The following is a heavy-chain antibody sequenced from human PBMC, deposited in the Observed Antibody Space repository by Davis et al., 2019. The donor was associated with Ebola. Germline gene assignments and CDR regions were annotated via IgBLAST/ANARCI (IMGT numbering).Heavy chain of an antibody. CDR2: IYYSGST. Sequence: PGGSLRLSCTVSGGSISSYYWSWIRQPPGKGLEWIGYIYYSGSTNYNPSLKSRVTISVDTSKNQFSLKLSSVTAADTAVYYCARTRSGYGYYYYGMDVWGQGTTVTVSS. J-gene: IGHJ6*02. CDR3: ARTRSGYGYYYYGMDV. CDR1: GGSISSYY. V-gene: IGHV4-59*08. D-gene: IGHD3-3*01.